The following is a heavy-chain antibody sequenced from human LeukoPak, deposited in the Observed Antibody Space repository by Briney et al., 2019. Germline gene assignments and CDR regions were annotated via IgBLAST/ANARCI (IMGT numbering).Heavy chain of an antibody. V-gene: IGHV4-61*02. Sequence: PSETLSLTCTVSGGSISSGSYYLSWIRQPAGKGLKWIGRIYTSGSTNYNPSLKSRVTISVDTSKNQFSLKLSSVTAADTAVYYCAREYCSSTSCFPEMDWFDPWGQGTLVTVSS. J-gene: IGHJ5*02. D-gene: IGHD2-2*01. CDR1: GGSISSGSYY. CDR2: IYTSGST. CDR3: AREYCSSTSCFPEMDWFDP.